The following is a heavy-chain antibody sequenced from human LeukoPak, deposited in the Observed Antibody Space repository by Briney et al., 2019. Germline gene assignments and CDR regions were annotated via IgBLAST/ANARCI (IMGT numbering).Heavy chain of an antibody. J-gene: IGHJ6*03. D-gene: IGHD6-6*01. Sequence: ASVKVSCKASGGTFSSYAISWVRQAPGQGLEWMGRIIPIFGTANYAQKFQGRVTITTDTSTTTAYMELRSLRSDDTAVYYCARYRPLVPEPDYYYYYMDVWGKGTTVTVSS. V-gene: IGHV1-69*05. CDR3: ARYRPLVPEPDYYYYYMDV. CDR2: IIPIFGTA. CDR1: GGTFSSYA.